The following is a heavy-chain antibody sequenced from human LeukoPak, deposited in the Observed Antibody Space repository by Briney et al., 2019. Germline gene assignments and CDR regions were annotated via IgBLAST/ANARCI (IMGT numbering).Heavy chain of an antibody. Sequence: GASVKVSCKVSGYTLTELSMHWVRQAPGKGLEWMGGFDPEDGETIYAQKFQGRVTMTEDTSTDTAYMELSSLRSEDTAVYYCARDRLAQYSSGWYFDYWGQGTLVTVSS. J-gene: IGHJ4*02. D-gene: IGHD6-19*01. CDR2: FDPEDGET. V-gene: IGHV1-24*01. CDR3: ARDRLAQYSSGWYFDY. CDR1: GYTLTELS.